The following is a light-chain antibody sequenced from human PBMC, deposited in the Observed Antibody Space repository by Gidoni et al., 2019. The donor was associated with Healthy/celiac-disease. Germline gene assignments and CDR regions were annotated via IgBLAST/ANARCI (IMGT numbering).Light chain of an antibody. J-gene: IGLJ2*01. CDR2: KDS. Sequence: YELTQPPSVSVSPGQTARITCSGDALPKQYAYWYQQKPGQAPVLVIYKDSERPSGIPERFSGSSSGTTVTLTISGVQAEDEADYYCQSADSSGTYQVFGGGTKLTVL. V-gene: IGLV3-25*03. CDR1: ALPKQY. CDR3: QSADSSGTYQV.